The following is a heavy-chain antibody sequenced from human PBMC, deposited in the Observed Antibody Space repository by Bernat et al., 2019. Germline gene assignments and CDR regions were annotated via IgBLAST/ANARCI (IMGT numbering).Heavy chain of an antibody. D-gene: IGHD3-3*01. CDR2: ISDGSGSGT. CDR1: GFTFSRYS. Sequence: EVQLLESGGGLVQPGGSLRLSCAASGFTFSRYSMSWVRQAPGKGLEWVSAISDGSGSGTHYADSVKGRFTIFRDNSKSTLSLQMNSLRAEDTAVYYCAKENSYYDFWSGYYIPNGCLEWGQGTLVTVSS. V-gene: IGHV3-23*01. CDR3: AKENSYYDFWSGYYIPNGCLE. J-gene: IGHJ4*02.